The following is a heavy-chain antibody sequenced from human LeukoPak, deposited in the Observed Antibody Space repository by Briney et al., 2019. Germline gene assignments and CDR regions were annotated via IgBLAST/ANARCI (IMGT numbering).Heavy chain of an antibody. Sequence: TSETLSLTCTVSGCSISSGYYWGWIRQPPGKGLEWIGSIYHSGSTYYNPSLKSRVTISVDTSKNQFSLKLSSVTAADTAVYYCARVVPSCSGGSCESDYWGQGTLVTVSS. CDR1: GCSISSGYY. CDR2: IYHSGST. V-gene: IGHV4-38-2*02. D-gene: IGHD2-15*01. J-gene: IGHJ4*02. CDR3: ARVVPSCSGGSCESDY.